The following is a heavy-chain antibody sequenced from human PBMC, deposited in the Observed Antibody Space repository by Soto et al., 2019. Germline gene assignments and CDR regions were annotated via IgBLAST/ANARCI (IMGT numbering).Heavy chain of an antibody. CDR2: INHSGST. CDR3: ARDKITGLFDY. D-gene: IGHD2-8*02. V-gene: IGHV4-34*01. Sequence: QVQLQQWGAGLLKPSETLSLTCAVYGGSFSGYYWTWIRQPPGTGLEWIGEINHSGSTNYNPSLKGRVTISADTSKNQFSLKLTSVTAADTAVYYCARDKITGLFDYWGQGTLVTVSS. J-gene: IGHJ4*02. CDR1: GGSFSGYY.